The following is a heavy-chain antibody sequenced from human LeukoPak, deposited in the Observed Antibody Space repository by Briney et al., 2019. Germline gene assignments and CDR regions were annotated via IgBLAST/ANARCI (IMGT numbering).Heavy chain of an antibody. V-gene: IGHV4-59*08. CDR2: IYYSGST. J-gene: IGHJ4*02. CDR3: ARPRTHYDFWSGYWGYFDY. Sequence: SETLSLTCTVSGGSISSYYWSWIRQPPGKGLEWIGYIYYSGSTNYNPSLKSRVTISVDTSKNQFSLKLSSVTAADTAVYYCARPRTHYDFWSGYWGYFDYWGQGTLVTVSS. D-gene: IGHD3-3*01. CDR1: GGSISSYY.